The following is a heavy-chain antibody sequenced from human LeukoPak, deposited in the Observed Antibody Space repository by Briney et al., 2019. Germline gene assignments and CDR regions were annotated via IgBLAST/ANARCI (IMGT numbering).Heavy chain of an antibody. J-gene: IGHJ6*02. CDR3: ARGPGYSYGYVYYYYGMDV. D-gene: IGHD5-18*01. CDR1: GGSISSSNW. CDR2: IYHSGST. Sequence: SETLSLTCAVSGGSISSSNWWSWVRQPPGKGLEWIGEIYHSGSTNYNPSLKSRVTISVDKSKNQFSLKLSSVTAADTAVYYCARGPGYSYGYVYYYYGMDVWGQGTTVTVSS. V-gene: IGHV4-4*02.